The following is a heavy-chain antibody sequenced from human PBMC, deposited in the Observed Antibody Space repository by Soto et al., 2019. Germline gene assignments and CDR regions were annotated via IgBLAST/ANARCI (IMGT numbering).Heavy chain of an antibody. D-gene: IGHD1-26*01. CDR3: AASAGGSWPAEYFQH. CDR2: IVVGSGNT. J-gene: IGHJ1*01. Sequence: QMQLVQSGPEVKKPGTSVKVSCKASGFTFTSSAMQWVRQARGQRLEWIGWIVVGSGNTNYAQKFQERVTITRDMSTSTAYMELSSLRSEDTAVYYCAASAGGSWPAEYFQHWGQGTLVTVSS. CDR1: GFTFTSSA. V-gene: IGHV1-58*02.